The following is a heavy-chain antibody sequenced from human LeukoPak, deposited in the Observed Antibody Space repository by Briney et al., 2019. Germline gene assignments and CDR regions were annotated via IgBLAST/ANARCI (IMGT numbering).Heavy chain of an antibody. V-gene: IGHV3-74*01. J-gene: IGHJ4*02. D-gene: IGHD3-10*01. CDR3: ASHGRGGGSNDY. CDR2: INNDGSST. Sequence: GGSLRLSRAASGFTFTSYWMHWVRQAPGKGLVWVSLINNDGSSTTYADSVKGRFTIPRDNAKNTLYLQMNSLRAEETAVYYCASHGRGGGSNDYWGQGALVTVSS. CDR1: GFTFTSYW.